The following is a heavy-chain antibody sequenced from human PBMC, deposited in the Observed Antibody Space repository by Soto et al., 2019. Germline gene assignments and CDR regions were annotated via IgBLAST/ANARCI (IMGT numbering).Heavy chain of an antibody. CDR2: IYNSGIT. CDR3: ARVFRHGTYDMDV. V-gene: IGHV4-59*01. J-gene: IGHJ6*02. Sequence: SSETLSLTCTVSGGSIRGDYWSWIRQPPGKALEWIGYIYNSGITNYNPSLKSRVTISVDTSKNQFSLKLSSVTAADTAVYYCARVFRHGTYDMDVWGQGTTVT. CDR1: GGSIRGDY. D-gene: IGHD1-26*01.